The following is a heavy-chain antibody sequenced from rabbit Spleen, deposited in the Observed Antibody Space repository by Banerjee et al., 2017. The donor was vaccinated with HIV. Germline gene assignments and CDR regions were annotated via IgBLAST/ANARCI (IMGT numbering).Heavy chain of an antibody. CDR3: ARDTSSSFSSYGMDL. J-gene: IGHJ6*01. CDR1: GFSLSSSYW. D-gene: IGHD1-1*01. CDR2: TAGGRSAFT. V-gene: IGHV1S45*01. Sequence: QEQLEESGGDLVKPEGSLTLTCTASGFSLSSSYWICWVRQAPGKGLEWIACTAGGRSAFTYYASWAKGRFSISKASSTTVTLQMTSLTAADTATYFCARDTSSSFSSYGMDLWGQGTLVTVS.